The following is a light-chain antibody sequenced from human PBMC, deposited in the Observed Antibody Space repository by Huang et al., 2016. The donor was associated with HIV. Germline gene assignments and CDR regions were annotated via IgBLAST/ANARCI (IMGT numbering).Light chain of an antibody. V-gene: IGKV1-39*01. Sequence: IQLTQSPTSLSASVGDRVTIACRASQAIGTYLNWFQQKPGRAPKLLISDVSSLHTGIPSRFSGSGSGTEFTLTIRGRQFDDFATYFCQQSYSALITFGQGTRLEIK. CDR2: DVS. J-gene: IGKJ5*01. CDR3: QQSYSALIT. CDR1: QAIGTY.